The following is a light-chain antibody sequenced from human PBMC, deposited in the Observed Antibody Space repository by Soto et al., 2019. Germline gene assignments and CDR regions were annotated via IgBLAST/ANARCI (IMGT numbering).Light chain of an antibody. CDR1: QSISSW. J-gene: IGKJ1*01. CDR2: DAS. Sequence: DIQMTQSPSTLSASVGDRVTITCRASQSISSWLAWYQQKPGKAPNLLIYDASSLQSGVPSRFSGSGSGTEFTLTITSLQPDDFATYYCQHYNSYPWTVGQGTKVDIK. CDR3: QHYNSYPWT. V-gene: IGKV1-5*01.